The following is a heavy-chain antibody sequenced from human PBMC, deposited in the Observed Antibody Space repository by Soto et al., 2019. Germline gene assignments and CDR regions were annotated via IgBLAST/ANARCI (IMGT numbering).Heavy chain of an antibody. V-gene: IGHV4-39*01. J-gene: IGHJ5*02. Sequence: IRKTPGKGLEWIGSIYYSGSTYYNPSLKSRVTISVDTSKNQFSLKLSSVTAADTAVYYCASPKIAFYNWFDPWGQGTLVTVSS. D-gene: IGHD3-3*02. CDR3: ASPKIAFYNWFDP. CDR2: IYYSGST.